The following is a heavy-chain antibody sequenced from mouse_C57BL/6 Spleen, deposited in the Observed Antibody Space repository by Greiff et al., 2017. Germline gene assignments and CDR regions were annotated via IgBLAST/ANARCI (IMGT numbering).Heavy chain of an antibody. J-gene: IGHJ1*03. CDR3: ARITTVVDWYFDV. V-gene: IGHV1-64*01. CDR1: GYTFTSYW. Sequence: QVQLQQPGAELVKPGASVKLSCKASGYTFTSYWMHWVKQRPGQGLEWIGMIHPNSGSTNYNEKFKSKATLTVDKSSSTAYMQLSSLTSEDSAVYYCARITTVVDWYFDVWGTGTTVTVSS. CDR2: IHPNSGST. D-gene: IGHD1-1*01.